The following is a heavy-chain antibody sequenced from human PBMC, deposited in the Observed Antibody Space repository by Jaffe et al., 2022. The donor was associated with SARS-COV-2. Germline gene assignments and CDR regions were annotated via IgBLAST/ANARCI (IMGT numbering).Heavy chain of an antibody. Sequence: EVQLALSGGGLVQPGKSLRLSCAASDFTFSNYNMHWVRQAPGKGLEWVSYISPGGSTTYYADSVRGRFTISRDDAKRSVYLQMNSLRTDDTAVYFCWGNDHRDYAGGQGTLVTVSS. CDR2: ISPGGSTT. CDR1: DFTFSNYN. V-gene: IGHV3-48*01. J-gene: IGHJ4*02. D-gene: IGHD4-17*01. CDR3: WGNDHRDYA.